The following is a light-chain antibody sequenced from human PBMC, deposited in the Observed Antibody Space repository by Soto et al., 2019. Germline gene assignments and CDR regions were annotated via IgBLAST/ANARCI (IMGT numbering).Light chain of an antibody. V-gene: IGKV3-15*01. J-gene: IGKJ1*01. CDR2: GAS. Sequence: EIVLTQSPATLSVFPGESATLSCLASQSVSSNLAWYQQKPGQAPRLLIYGASTRATGIPARFSGSGSGTEFTLTISSLQSEDFAVYYCQQYNNWPPWTFGQGTKVDIK. CDR1: QSVSSN. CDR3: QQYNNWPPWT.